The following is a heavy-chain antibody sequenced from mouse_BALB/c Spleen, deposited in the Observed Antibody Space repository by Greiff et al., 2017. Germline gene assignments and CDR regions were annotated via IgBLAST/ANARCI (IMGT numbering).Heavy chain of an antibody. CDR2: IRLKSDNYAT. J-gene: IGHJ4*01. CDR1: GFTFSSYW. Sequence: EVKLVESGGGLVQPGGSMKLSCVASGFTFSSYWMSWVRQSPEKGLEWVAEIRLKSDNYATHYAESVKGKFTISRDDSKSRLYLQMNSLRAEDTGIYYCTGCYAMDYWGQGTSVTVSS. V-gene: IGHV6-6*02. CDR3: TGCYAMDY.